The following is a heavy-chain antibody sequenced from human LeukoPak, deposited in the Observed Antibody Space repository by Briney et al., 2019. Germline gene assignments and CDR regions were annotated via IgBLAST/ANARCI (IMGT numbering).Heavy chain of an antibody. V-gene: IGHV4-59*08. CDR3: ARLQRRYSPCDP. Sequence: SETLSLTCTVSGGSISGYFWSSVRRPPGKGLEWIADVYYSGSTNYNPSLKSRVAISVDTSKNQFSLRLRSVTAADTAVYYCARLQRRYSPCDPWGQGILVTVSS. CDR2: VYYSGST. CDR1: GGSISGYF. D-gene: IGHD2-15*01. J-gene: IGHJ5*02.